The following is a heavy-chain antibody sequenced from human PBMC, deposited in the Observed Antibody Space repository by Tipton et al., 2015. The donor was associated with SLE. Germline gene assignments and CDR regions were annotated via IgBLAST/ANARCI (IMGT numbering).Heavy chain of an antibody. D-gene: IGHD6-19*01. CDR1: GGSISSSSYY. V-gene: IGHV4-39*07. Sequence: TLSLICTVSGGSISSSSYYWGWIRQPPGKGLEWIGSIYYSGSTYYNPSLKSRVTISVDTSKNQFSLKLGSVTAADTAVYYCARGGEAVAGTSYFQHWGQGTLVTVSS. CDR2: IYYSGST. CDR3: ARGGEAVAGTSYFQH. J-gene: IGHJ1*01.